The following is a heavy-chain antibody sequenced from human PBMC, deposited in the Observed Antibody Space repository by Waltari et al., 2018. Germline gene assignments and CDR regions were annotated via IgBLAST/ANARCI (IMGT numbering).Heavy chain of an antibody. D-gene: IGHD6-19*01. CDR1: VFPFRTYA. V-gene: IGHV3-23*01. CDR3: AKRGGTGPVAVAGIHCDY. Sequence: EVQLLQSGGGLVQTGGSLRLSCAAPVFPFRTYAMYRVSQAPGKGLEWVSSSSSSGSKAYKIDSVKGRFTIARDNSKNTLYLEVNSLSVEDTGTYYCAKRGGTGPVAVAGIHCDYWGRGTLVTVSS. CDR2: SSSSGSKA. J-gene: IGHJ4*02.